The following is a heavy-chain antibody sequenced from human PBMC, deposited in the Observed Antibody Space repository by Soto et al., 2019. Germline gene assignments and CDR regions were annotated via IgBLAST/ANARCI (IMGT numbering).Heavy chain of an antibody. CDR3: ARDKDWAFDY. CDR2: IFATSTTI. J-gene: IGHJ4*02. D-gene: IGHD3-9*01. CDR1: GFTFSSYS. Sequence: GGSLRLSCVPSGFTFSSYSMVWVRQAPGKGLEWISYIFATSTTIYYADSVKGRFTVSRDNTQNSLFLLMNSLRAEDTAIYYCARDKDWAFDYWGQGTLVTVSS. V-gene: IGHV3-48*04.